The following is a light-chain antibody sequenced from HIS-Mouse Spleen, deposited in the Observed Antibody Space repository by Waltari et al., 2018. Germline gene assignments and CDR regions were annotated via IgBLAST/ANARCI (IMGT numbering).Light chain of an antibody. CDR2: EGS. CDR1: SSDVGSYNL. J-gene: IGLJ2*01. CDR3: CSYAGSSTFEV. Sequence: QSALTQPASVSGSPGQSITISCTGTSSDVGSYNLVSWYQQHPGKAPQLMSYEGSKRPSGVSNRFAGSKSGNTASLTISGLQAEDEADYYCCSYAGSSTFEVFGGGTKLTVL. V-gene: IGLV2-23*03.